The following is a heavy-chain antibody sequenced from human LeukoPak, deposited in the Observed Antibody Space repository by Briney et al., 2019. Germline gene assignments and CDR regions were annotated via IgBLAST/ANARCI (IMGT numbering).Heavy chain of an antibody. V-gene: IGHV1-69*13. CDR3: AAEGSGSYLLTYYFDD. CDR2: IIPIFGTA. J-gene: IGHJ4*02. D-gene: IGHD3-10*01. CDR1: GGTFSSYA. Sequence: SSVKVSCKASGGTFSSYAISWVRQAPGQGLEWMGGIIPIFGTANYAQKFQGRVTITADESTSTAYMELSSLRSEDTAVYYCAAEGSGSYLLTYYFDDWGQGTLVTASS.